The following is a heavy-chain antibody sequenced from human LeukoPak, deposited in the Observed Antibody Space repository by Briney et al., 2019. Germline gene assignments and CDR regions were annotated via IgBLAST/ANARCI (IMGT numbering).Heavy chain of an antibody. Sequence: GGSLRLSCAASGFTFSTYGMHWVRQAPGKGLEWVTFIRYDGENKYYVDSVKGRFTISRDNSKNTVYLQMNSLRPEDTAVYYCARHEVFGHRYDWNYYYYMDVWGKGTTVTISS. J-gene: IGHJ6*03. D-gene: IGHD1-20*01. V-gene: IGHV3-30*02. CDR3: ARHEVFGHRYDWNYYYYMDV. CDR2: IRYDGENK. CDR1: GFTFSTYG.